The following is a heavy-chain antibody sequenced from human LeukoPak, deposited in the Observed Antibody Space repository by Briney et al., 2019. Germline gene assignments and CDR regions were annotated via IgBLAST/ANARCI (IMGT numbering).Heavy chain of an antibody. V-gene: IGHV3-30*04. CDR3: ARIAMVRGVIDDY. CDR1: GFTFSSHA. Sequence: GGSLRLSCAASGFTFSSHAMHWVRQAPGKGLEWVAVISYDGSNKYYADSVKGRFTISRDNSKNTLYLQINSLRAEDTAVYYCARIAMVRGVIDDYWGQGTLVTVSS. J-gene: IGHJ4*02. D-gene: IGHD3-10*01. CDR2: ISYDGSNK.